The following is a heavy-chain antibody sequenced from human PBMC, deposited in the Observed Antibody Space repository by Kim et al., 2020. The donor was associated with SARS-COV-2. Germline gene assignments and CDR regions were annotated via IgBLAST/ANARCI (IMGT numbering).Heavy chain of an antibody. CDR2: IYHSGST. CDR1: GGSISSSNW. D-gene: IGHD2-2*01. J-gene: IGHJ6*02. Sequence: SETLSLTCAVSGGSISSSNWWSWVRQPPGKGLEWIGEIYHSGSTNYNPSLKSRVTISVDKSKNQFSLKLSSVTAADTAVYYCARTAYRYCSSTSCYYYYYYGMDVWGQGTTVTVSS. V-gene: IGHV4-4*02. CDR3: ARTAYRYCSSTSCYYYYYYGMDV.